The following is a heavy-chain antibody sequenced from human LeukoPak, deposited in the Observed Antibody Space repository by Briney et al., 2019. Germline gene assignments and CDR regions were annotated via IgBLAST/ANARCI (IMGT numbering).Heavy chain of an antibody. CDR1: GFTFRSYW. D-gene: IGHD6-19*01. V-gene: IGHV3-7*01. CDR3: AGGRAVAEVDWFDP. CDR2: IKHDGSEK. J-gene: IGHJ5*02. Sequence: PGGSLRLSCAASGFTFRSYWMNWVRQAPGKGLEWVANIKHDGSEKYYVVSMKGRFTISRDNAKNSLYLQMNSLRAEDTAVYYCAGGRAVAEVDWFDPWGQGTLVTVSS.